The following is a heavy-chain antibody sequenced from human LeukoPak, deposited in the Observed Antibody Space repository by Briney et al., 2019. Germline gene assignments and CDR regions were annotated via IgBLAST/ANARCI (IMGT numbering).Heavy chain of an antibody. D-gene: IGHD3-22*01. CDR3: VRDSSYDSSGYYYPDAFDV. CDR2: IYYSGST. J-gene: IGHJ3*01. V-gene: IGHV4-59*01. CDR1: GGSISSYY. Sequence: SETLSLTCTVSGGSISSYYWSWIRQPPGKGLEWIGYIYYSGSTNYNPSLKSRVTISVDTSKNQFSLKLSSVTAADTAVYYCVRDSSYDSSGYYYPDAFDVWGQGTMVTVSS.